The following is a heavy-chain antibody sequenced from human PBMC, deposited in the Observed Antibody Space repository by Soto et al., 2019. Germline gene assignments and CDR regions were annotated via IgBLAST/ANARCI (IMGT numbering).Heavy chain of an antibody. Sequence: ASVKVSCKASRVAFSKFIVTWVRQAPGLGLEWVGGIIPIFGTANYAPKFKGRVTITADESTSTSYLEVNNLRSEDTAVYYCAKVRYRSPMGYYYGMDVWGQGTTVTVSS. CDR3: AKVRYRSPMGYYYGMDV. CDR1: RVAFSKFI. CDR2: IIPIFGTA. V-gene: IGHV1-69*13. D-gene: IGHD6-19*01. J-gene: IGHJ6*02.